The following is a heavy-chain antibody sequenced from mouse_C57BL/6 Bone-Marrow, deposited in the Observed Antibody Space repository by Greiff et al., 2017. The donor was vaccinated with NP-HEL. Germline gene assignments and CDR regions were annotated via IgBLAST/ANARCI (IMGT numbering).Heavy chain of an antibody. J-gene: IGHJ4*01. Sequence: VQLQQSGPELVKPGASVKISCKASGYAFSSSWMNWVKQRPGKGLEWIGRIYPGGGDTNYNGKFKGKATLTADKSSSPAYMQLSSLTSEDSAVYLGAKEREEKKTARGAMDYWGQGTSVTVSS. CDR1: GYAFSSSW. D-gene: IGHD3-2*01. CDR2: IYPGGGDT. CDR3: AKEREEKKTARGAMDY. V-gene: IGHV1-82*01.